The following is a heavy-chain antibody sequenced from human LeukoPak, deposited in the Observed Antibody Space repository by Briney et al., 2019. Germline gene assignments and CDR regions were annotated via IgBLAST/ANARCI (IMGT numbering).Heavy chain of an antibody. D-gene: IGHD4-17*01. CDR1: GFTFSTYW. J-gene: IGHJ4*02. Sequence: GGSLRLSCAASGFTFSTYWMHWVRQAPGKGLVCVSRINSDGSSTSYADSVKGRFTISRDNAKNTLYLQMNNPRAEDTAVYYCARGRYYFEYWGQGTLVTVSS. CDR2: INSDGSST. CDR3: ARGRYYFEY. V-gene: IGHV3-74*01.